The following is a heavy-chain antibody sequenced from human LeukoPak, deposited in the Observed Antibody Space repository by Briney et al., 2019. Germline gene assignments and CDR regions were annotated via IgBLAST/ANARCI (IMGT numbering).Heavy chain of an antibody. D-gene: IGHD3-22*01. CDR1: GFTFSSYA. Sequence: PGGSLRLSCAVSGFTFSSYAMSWVRQAPGKGLEWVSSISSSSGYIFDADSVKGRFTISRDNAKNSLYLQMNSLRAGDTAVYYCARGPNYYDSSGYYSEYWGQGTLVTVSS. CDR3: ARGPNYYDSSGYYSEY. V-gene: IGHV3-21*01. J-gene: IGHJ4*02. CDR2: ISSSSGYI.